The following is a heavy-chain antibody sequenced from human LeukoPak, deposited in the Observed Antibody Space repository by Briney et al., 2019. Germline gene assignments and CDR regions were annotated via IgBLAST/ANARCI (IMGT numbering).Heavy chain of an antibody. D-gene: IGHD3-22*01. CDR2: IKSKTDGGTT. Sequence: GGSLRLSCEGSGVTFSNAWMSWVRQAPGKGLEWVGRIKSKTDGGTTDYAAPVKGRLTISREDSKNTLYMQMNSLKTEDTAVYYCTTDSPYYYDSSGYYSRGFDYWGQGTLVTVSS. V-gene: IGHV3-15*01. CDR1: GVTFSNAW. CDR3: TTDSPYYYDSSGYYSRGFDY. J-gene: IGHJ4*02.